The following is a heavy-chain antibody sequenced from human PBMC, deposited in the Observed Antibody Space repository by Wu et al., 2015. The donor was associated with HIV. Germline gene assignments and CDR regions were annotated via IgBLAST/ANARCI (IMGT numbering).Heavy chain of an antibody. J-gene: IGHJ4*02. V-gene: IGHV1-2*02. CDR2: INHNSGGT. D-gene: IGHD1-26*01. Sequence: QVQLVQSGAEVKKPGASVKVSCKAYGNTFTDYYMHWVRQAPGQGLEWMGWINHNSGGTNYAQKFQGRVTMTRDTSIRTAYMEVSSLISDDTAVYYCAFDPGLLDTLDYWGQGTLVTVSS. CDR1: GNTFTDYY. CDR3: AFDPGLLDTLDY.